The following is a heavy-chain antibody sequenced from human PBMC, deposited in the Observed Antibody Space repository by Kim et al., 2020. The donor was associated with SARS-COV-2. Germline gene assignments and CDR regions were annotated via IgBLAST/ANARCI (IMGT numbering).Heavy chain of an antibody. D-gene: IGHD3-22*01. CDR3: ARSSYYYDSSGYNFDY. CDR2: ISSSSSYI. Sequence: GGSLRLSCAASGFTFSSYSMNWVRQAPGKGLEWVSSISSSSSYIYYADSVKGRFTISRDNAKNSLYLQMNSLRAEDTAVYYCARSSYYYDSSGYNFDYWGQGTLVTVSS. J-gene: IGHJ4*02. CDR1: GFTFSSYS. V-gene: IGHV3-21*01.